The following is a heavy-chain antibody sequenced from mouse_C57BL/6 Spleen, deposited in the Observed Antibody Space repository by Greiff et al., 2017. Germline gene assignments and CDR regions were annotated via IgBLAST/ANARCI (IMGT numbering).Heavy chain of an antibody. Sequence: VKLQESGPGLVAPSQSLSITCTVSGFSLTSYGVDWVRQSPGKGLEWLGVIWGVGSTNYNSALKSRLSISKDNSKSQVFLKMNSLQTDDTAMYYCARLSNFYAMDYWGQGTSVTVSS. J-gene: IGHJ4*01. CDR2: IWGVGST. CDR1: GFSLTSYG. CDR3: ARLSNFYAMDY. V-gene: IGHV2-6*01. D-gene: IGHD2-5*01.